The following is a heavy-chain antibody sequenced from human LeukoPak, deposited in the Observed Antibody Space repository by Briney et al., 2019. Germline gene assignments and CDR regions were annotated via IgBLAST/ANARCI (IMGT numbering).Heavy chain of an antibody. D-gene: IGHD2-2*01. V-gene: IGHV3-73*01. CDR2: IRSKTNSYAT. CDR1: GFNFSGSA. CDR3: SRPCSNSCSSYGDY. J-gene: IGHJ4*02. Sequence: PGGSLRLSCAASGFNFSGSAMHWVRQAPGKGLEWVGRIRSKTNSYATAYAASVKGRFTISRDDSKNTAYLHMNSLKTEDTAMYYCSRPCSNSCSSYGDYWGQGILVTVSS.